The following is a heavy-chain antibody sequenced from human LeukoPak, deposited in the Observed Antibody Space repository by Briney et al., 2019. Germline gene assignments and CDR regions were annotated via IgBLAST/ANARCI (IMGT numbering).Heavy chain of an antibody. CDR1: GGSINSGGYS. Sequence: SETLSLTCAVSGGSINSGGYSWSWIRQPPGKGLEWIGYIYHSGSTYYNPSLKSRVTISVDRSKNQFSLKLSSVTAADTAAYYCARVRRWPQSDAFDIWGQGTMVTVSS. CDR3: ARVRRWPQSDAFDI. CDR2: IYHSGST. V-gene: IGHV4-30-2*01. D-gene: IGHD4-23*01. J-gene: IGHJ3*02.